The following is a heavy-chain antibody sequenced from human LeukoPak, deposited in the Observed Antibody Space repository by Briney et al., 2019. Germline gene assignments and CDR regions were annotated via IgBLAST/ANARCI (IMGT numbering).Heavy chain of an antibody. D-gene: IGHD3-10*01. V-gene: IGHV3-15*01. CDR2: IKSKTDGGTT. J-gene: IGHJ4*02. CDR1: GFTFSNAW. CDR3: ARDVVRESGHSMCY. Sequence: PGGSLRLSCAASGFTFSNAWMSWVRQAPGKGLEWVGRIKSKTDGGTTDYAAPVKGRFTISRDDSKNTLYLQMNSLRAEDTAVYYCARDVVRESGHSMCYWGQGTLVTVSS.